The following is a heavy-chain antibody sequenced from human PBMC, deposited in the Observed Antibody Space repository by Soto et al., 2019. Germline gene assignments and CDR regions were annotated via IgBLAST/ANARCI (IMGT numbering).Heavy chain of an antibody. J-gene: IGHJ4*02. CDR2: ISSSSSYI. CDR3: ARDSKTFDY. Sequence: GFLRLSCAASGFTFSSYSMNWVRQAPGKGLEWVSSISSSSSYIYYADPVKGRFTISRDNAKNSLYLQMNSLRAEDTAVYYCARDSKTFDYWGQGTLVTVSS. CDR1: GFTFSSYS. V-gene: IGHV3-21*01.